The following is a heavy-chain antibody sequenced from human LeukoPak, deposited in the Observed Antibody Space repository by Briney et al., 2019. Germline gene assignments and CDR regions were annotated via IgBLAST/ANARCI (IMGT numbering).Heavy chain of an antibody. D-gene: IGHD3-9*01. CDR2: FMGSGGST. CDR3: AKPPRYFDWPAFDY. J-gene: IGHJ4*02. V-gene: IGHV3-23*01. Sequence: GGSLRLSCAASGFTFCSYTKSWVPQAPGEGLEWVSDFMGSGGSTYHPDSVEGRFTISRDKPKNTLYLQMNSLRAEDTAVYYCAKPPRYFDWPAFDYWGQGTLVTVSS. CDR1: GFTFCSYT.